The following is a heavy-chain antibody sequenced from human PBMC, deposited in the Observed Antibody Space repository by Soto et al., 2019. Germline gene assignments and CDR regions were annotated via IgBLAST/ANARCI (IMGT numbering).Heavy chain of an antibody. D-gene: IGHD1-26*01. J-gene: IGHJ3*02. CDR2: ISGSGGST. CDR3: AKGREWEPNLRVVAFDI. V-gene: IGHV3-23*01. CDR1: GFTFSSYA. Sequence: GGSLRLSCAASGFTFSSYAMSWVRQAPGKGLEWVSAISGSGGSTYYADSVKGRFTISRDNSKNTLYLQMNSLRAEDTAVYYCAKGREWEPNLRVVAFDIWGQGTMVTVSS.